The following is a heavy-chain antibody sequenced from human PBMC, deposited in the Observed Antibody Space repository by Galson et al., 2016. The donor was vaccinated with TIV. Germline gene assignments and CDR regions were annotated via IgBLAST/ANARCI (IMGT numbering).Heavy chain of an antibody. D-gene: IGHD3-10*01. Sequence: CAISGDSVSSNSAAWNWIRQSPSRGLEWLGRTYCRSRCYYDYAVSVKSRITIESDTSKNQFSLQLNSVTSEDTAVYYCARAAGRNGATCHATCESFDFWGHGTKVTVSS. V-gene: IGHV6-1*01. J-gene: IGHJ3*01. CDR2: TYCRSRCYY. CDR3: ARAAGRNGATCHATCESFDF. CDR1: GDSVSSNSAA.